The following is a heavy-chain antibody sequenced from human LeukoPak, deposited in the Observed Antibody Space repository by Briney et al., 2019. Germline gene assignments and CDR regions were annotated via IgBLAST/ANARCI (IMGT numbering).Heavy chain of an antibody. CDR1: GGSFSGYY. J-gene: IGHJ6*03. V-gene: IGHV4-34*01. D-gene: IGHD3-10*01. Sequence: KTSETLSLTCAVYGGSFSGYYWSWIRQPPGKGLEWIGEINHSGSTNYNPSLKSRVTISVDTSKNQFSLKLSSVTAADTAVYYCARCYPTYGSGTRYYYYYYYMDVWGKGTTVTVSS. CDR3: ARCYPTYGSGTRYYYYYYYMDV. CDR2: INHSGST.